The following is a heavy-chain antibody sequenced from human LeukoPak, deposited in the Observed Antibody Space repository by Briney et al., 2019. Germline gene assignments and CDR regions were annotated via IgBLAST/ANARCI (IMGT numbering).Heavy chain of an antibody. CDR1: GYTFTDHY. CDR2: INPNSGGT. V-gene: IGHV1-2*02. CDR3: ARGNSAVIDY. D-gene: IGHD1-7*01. Sequence: ASVKVSCKASGYTFTDHYMHWVRQAPGQGPEWMGWINPNSGGTNYAQKFQGRVTMTRDTSITTAYVELGSLRSDDTAVYYCARGNSAVIDYWGQGALVIVSS. J-gene: IGHJ4*02.